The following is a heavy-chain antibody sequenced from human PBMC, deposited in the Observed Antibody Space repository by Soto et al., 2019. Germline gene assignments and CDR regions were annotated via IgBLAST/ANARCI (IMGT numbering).Heavy chain of an antibody. V-gene: IGHV4-39*01. Sequence: SETLSLTCTVSGGSISSSSYYWGWIRQPPGKGLEWIGSIYYSGSTYYNPSLKSRVTISVDTSKNQFSLKLSSVTAADTAVYYCARHGQNLEWLLYRVNYFDYWGQGTLVTVSS. J-gene: IGHJ4*02. CDR3: ARHGQNLEWLLYRVNYFDY. CDR1: GGSISSSSYY. D-gene: IGHD3-3*01. CDR2: IYYSGST.